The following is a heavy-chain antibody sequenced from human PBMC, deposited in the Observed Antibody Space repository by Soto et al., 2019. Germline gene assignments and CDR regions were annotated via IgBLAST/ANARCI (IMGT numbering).Heavy chain of an antibody. CDR2: IKQDGSEK. D-gene: IGHD5-12*01. Sequence: GGSLRLSCAASGFTFSSYWMSWVRPAPGKGLEWVANIKQDGSEKYYVDSVKGRFTISRDNAKNSLYLQMNSLRAADTAVYYCARGHSGEVWWLRYYYYGMDVWGQGTTVTVSS. V-gene: IGHV3-7*04. J-gene: IGHJ6*02. CDR3: ARGHSGEVWWLRYYYYGMDV. CDR1: GFTFSSYW.